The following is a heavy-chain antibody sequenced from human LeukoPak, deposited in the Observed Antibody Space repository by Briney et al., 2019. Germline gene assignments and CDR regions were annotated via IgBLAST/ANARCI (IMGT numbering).Heavy chain of an antibody. J-gene: IGHJ4*02. D-gene: IGHD2-15*01. V-gene: IGHV4-59*01. CDR2: NYYSWST. CDR3: ARVTGYVIEDNFDY. CDR1: GASISRYY. Sequence: SETLSLTFTVSGASISRYYWSWIPQPPGKGLEWIGDNYYSWSTHYNPSLKSRVTISIKTSKNQFSLKLRSVTAADTAVYYCARVTGYVIEDNFDYWGQGTLVNVSS.